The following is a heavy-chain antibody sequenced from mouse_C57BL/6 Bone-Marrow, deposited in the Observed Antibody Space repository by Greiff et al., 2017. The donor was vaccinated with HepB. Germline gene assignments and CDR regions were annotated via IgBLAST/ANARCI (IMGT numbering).Heavy chain of an antibody. CDR3: TPLGRGY. Sequence: VQLQESGAELVRPGASVTLSCKASGYTFTDDEMHWVKQTPVHGLEWIGAIDPETGGTAYNQKFKGKAILTADKSSSTAYMELRSLTSEDSAVYYCTPLGRGYWGQGTTLTVSS. D-gene: IGHD2-10*02. V-gene: IGHV1-15*01. J-gene: IGHJ2*01. CDR2: IDPETGGT. CDR1: GYTFTDDE.